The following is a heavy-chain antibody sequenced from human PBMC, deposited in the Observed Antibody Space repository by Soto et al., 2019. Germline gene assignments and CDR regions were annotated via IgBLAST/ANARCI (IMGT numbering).Heavy chain of an antibody. J-gene: IGHJ6*03. CDR3: ARESGGATATLDYYYFYMDV. V-gene: IGHV1-2*04. CDR2: INPNSGVT. CDR1: GDSFNDYY. D-gene: IGHD5-12*01. Sequence: VQLVQSGAEVKKPGASVKVSCKSSGDSFNDYYLHWVRQAPGQGLEWMGWINPNSGVTKYAQKFQGWVTMTRDTSIRTVYMELSRLGSDDTAVYYCARESGGATATLDYYYFYMDVWGKGTTVTVSS.